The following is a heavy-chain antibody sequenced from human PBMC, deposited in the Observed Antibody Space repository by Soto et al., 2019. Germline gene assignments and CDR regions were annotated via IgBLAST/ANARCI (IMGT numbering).Heavy chain of an antibody. Sequence: EVQLVESGGGLVQPGGSLRLSCAASGFTFSNYWMIWLRQAPGKGLEWVANIKQDESEKYYVDSVKGRFTISRDNAKNSLYLQMNSLRPEDTAVYYCACGHFGVHFFGYWGQGTLVTVSS. V-gene: IGHV3-7*01. CDR2: IKQDESEK. CDR1: GFTFSNYW. CDR3: ACGHFGVHFFGY. D-gene: IGHD3-3*01. J-gene: IGHJ4*02.